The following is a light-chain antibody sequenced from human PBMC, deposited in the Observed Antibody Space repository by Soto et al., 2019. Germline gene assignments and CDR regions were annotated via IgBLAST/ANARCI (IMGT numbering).Light chain of an antibody. CDR3: CSFAGSGSYV. Sequence: QSALTQPASVSGSPGQSITISCTGTSSDVGSYNLVSWYQQHPGKAPKLMIYEGSKRPSGVSNRFSGSKSGNTASLTISGIQAEDEADYYCCSFAGSGSYVFGTGTKLTVL. J-gene: IGLJ1*01. CDR1: SSDVGSYNL. CDR2: EGS. V-gene: IGLV2-23*01.